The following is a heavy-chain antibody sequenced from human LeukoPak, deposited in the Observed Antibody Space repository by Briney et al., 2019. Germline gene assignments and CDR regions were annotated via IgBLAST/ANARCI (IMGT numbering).Heavy chain of an antibody. J-gene: IGHJ5*02. CDR2: ISGSGHYT. CDR1: GFTFSSYA. V-gene: IGHV3-23*01. Sequence: GASLRLSCAASGFTFSSYAMSWVRHAPGKGLEWGSGISGSGHYTYYADPVKGRFAISRDNSKNTLSLQTSSLRAEDTAVYYCAKELYNWNYVRWFDPWGQGTLVTVSS. CDR3: AKELYNWNYVRWFDP. D-gene: IGHD1-7*01.